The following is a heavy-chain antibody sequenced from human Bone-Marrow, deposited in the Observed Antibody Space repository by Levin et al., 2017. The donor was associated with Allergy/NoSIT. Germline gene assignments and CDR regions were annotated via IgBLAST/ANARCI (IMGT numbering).Heavy chain of an antibody. Sequence: GESLKISCAASGFNFASHGMNWVRQAPGKGLEWVSSISGTGRHIYLADSLKGRFTISRDNAKNSLSLQMNNLRVEDTAVYYCVKDEGPFSSSFAFDCWGQGALVTVSS. D-gene: IGHD2-2*01. CDR3: VKDEGPFSSSFAFDC. CDR1: GFNFASHG. CDR2: ISGTGRHI. V-gene: IGHV3-21*01. J-gene: IGHJ4*02.